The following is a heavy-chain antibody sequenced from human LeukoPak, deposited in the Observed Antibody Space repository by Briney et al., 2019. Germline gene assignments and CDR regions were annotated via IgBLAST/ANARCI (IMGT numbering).Heavy chain of an antibody. Sequence: GGSLRLSCAASGFTVSSNYMSWVRQAPGKGLEWDSVIYSGGSTYYADSVKGRFTISRDNSKNTLYLQMKSLRAEDTAVYYCARGRPAGYFDYWGQGTLVTVSS. J-gene: IGHJ4*02. CDR1: GFTVSSNY. D-gene: IGHD6-6*01. CDR3: ARGRPAGYFDY. CDR2: IYSGGST. V-gene: IGHV3-53*01.